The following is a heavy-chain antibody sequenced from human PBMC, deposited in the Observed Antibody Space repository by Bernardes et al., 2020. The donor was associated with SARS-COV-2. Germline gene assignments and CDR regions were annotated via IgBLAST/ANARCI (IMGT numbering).Heavy chain of an antibody. J-gene: IGHJ4*02. CDR2: IRHEGSET. CDR1: GFKLGSHW. D-gene: IGHD3-3*01. CDR3: ARVQNDHYDFWSGQPNKYFDY. V-gene: IGHV3-7*01. Sequence: GGSLRLSCAATGFKLGSHWMTWVRQPQGKGLEWVANIRHEGSETYYVDSVKGRFIISRDNAESSVYLQMNSLRAEDTAVYYCARVQNDHYDFWSGQPNKYFDYWGQGTQVTVSS.